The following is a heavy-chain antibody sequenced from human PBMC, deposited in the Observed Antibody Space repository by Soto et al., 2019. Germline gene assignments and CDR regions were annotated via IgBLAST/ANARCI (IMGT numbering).Heavy chain of an antibody. V-gene: IGHV4-59*01. CDR1: GGSISRYY. D-gene: IGHD2-21*02. CDR2: MYNTGST. J-gene: IGHJ6*02. Sequence: QVQLQESGPGLVKPSETLSLTCTVSGGSISRYYWSWIRQPPGKGLGWIGYMYNTGSTVYNPSFKIRVTISVDTSKNQFSLKLNSVTAADTAVYYCARDLWGYCGTDCYPLDVWGQGTTVTVSS. CDR3: ARDLWGYCGTDCYPLDV.